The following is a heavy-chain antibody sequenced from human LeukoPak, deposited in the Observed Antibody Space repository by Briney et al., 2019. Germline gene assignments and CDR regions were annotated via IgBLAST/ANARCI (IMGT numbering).Heavy chain of an antibody. CDR3: ARGISTGWLRSRPNYFDY. CDR1: GSTFTSYA. CDR2: INAGNGNT. V-gene: IGHV1-3*03. D-gene: IGHD5-12*01. Sequence: ASVKVSCKASGSTFTSYAMNWGRQAPGQRLEWMGWINAGNGNTKYSQEFQGRVTITRDTSASTAYMELSSLRSEDMAVYYCARGISTGWLRSRPNYFDYWGQGTLVTVSS. J-gene: IGHJ4*02.